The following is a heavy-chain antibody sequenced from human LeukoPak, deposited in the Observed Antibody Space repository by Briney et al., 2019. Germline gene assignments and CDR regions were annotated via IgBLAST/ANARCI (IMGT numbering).Heavy chain of an antibody. J-gene: IGHJ3*02. V-gene: IGHV5-10-1*01. Sequence: GESLKISCQGSGYSFTSYWITWVRQMPGKGLEWMGRIDPSDSYTNYSPSFQGHVTISADKSISTAYLQRSSLKASDTAIYYCARHENIFSTFDMWGQGTMVTVSS. D-gene: IGHD3-9*01. CDR1: GYSFTSYW. CDR3: ARHENIFSTFDM. CDR2: IDPSDSYT.